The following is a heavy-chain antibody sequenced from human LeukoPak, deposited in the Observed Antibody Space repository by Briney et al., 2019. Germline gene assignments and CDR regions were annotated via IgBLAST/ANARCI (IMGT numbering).Heavy chain of an antibody. Sequence: GGSLRLSCAASGFSFSSYAMSWVRQAPGKGLEWVSAISGSGDSTYYADSVKGRFTISRDNSKNTLYLQMNSLRAEDTAVYYRAKVSHNSSSWSGDYFDYWGQGTLVTVSS. CDR3: AKVSHNSSSWSGDYFDY. CDR1: GFSFSSYA. V-gene: IGHV3-23*01. CDR2: ISGSGDST. J-gene: IGHJ4*02. D-gene: IGHD6-13*01.